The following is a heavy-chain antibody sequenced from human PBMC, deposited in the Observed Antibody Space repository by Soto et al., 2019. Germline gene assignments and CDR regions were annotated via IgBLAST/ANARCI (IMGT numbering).Heavy chain of an antibody. D-gene: IGHD6-13*01. CDR2: IYPGDSDT. CDR3: ARTAAAGKYYYGMDV. J-gene: IGHJ6*02. CDR1: GFSFTNYW. Sequence: GESLKISCQGSGFSFTNYWIVWVRQMPGKGLEWMGIIYPGDSDTRYSPSFQGQVTISADKSISTAYLQWSSLKASDTAMYYCARTAAAGKYYYGMDVWGQGTTDIVSS. V-gene: IGHV5-51*01.